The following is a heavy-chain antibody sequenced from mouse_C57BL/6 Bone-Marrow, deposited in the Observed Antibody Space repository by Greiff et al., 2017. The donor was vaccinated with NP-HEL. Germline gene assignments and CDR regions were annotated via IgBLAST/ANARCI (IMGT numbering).Heavy chain of an antibody. Sequence: VQLQESGAELARPGASVKLSCKASGYTFTSYGISWVKQRTGQGLEWIGEIYPRSGNTYYNEKFKGKATLTADKSSSTAYMELRSLTSEDSAVYFCARGGYSYWYFDVWGTGTTVTVSS. CDR3: ARGGYSYWYFDV. CDR2: IYPRSGNT. J-gene: IGHJ1*03. V-gene: IGHV1-81*01. D-gene: IGHD2-3*01. CDR1: GYTFTSYG.